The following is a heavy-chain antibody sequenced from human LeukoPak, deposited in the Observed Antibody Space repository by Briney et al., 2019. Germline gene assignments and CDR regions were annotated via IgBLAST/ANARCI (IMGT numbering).Heavy chain of an antibody. Sequence: SQTLSLTCTVSGGSISSGDYYWSWIRQPPGKGLEWIGYIYYSGSTYYNPSLKSRVTISVDTSKNQFSLKLSSVTAADTAVYYCARVGQLPPIDWFDPWGQGTLVTVSS. CDR2: IYYSGST. D-gene: IGHD2-2*01. V-gene: IGHV4-30-4*01. J-gene: IGHJ5*02. CDR3: ARVGQLPPIDWFDP. CDR1: GGSISSGDYY.